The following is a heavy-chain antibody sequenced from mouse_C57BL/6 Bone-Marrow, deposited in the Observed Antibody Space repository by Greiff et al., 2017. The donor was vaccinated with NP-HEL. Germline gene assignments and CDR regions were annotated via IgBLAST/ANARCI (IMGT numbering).Heavy chain of an antibody. V-gene: IGHV1-55*01. Sequence: VQLQQPGAELVKPGASVKMSCKASGYTFTSYWITWVKQRPGQGLEWIGDIYPGSGSTNYNEKFKSKATLTVDTSSSTAYMQLSSLTSEDSAVYYCARRPPRQLRLPYYAMDYWGQGTSVTVSS. CDR2: IYPGSGST. J-gene: IGHJ4*01. CDR3: ARRPPRQLRLPYYAMDY. CDR1: GYTFTSYW. D-gene: IGHD3-2*02.